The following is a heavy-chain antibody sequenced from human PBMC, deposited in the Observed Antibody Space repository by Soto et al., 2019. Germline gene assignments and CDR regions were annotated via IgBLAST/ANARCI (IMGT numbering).Heavy chain of an antibody. V-gene: IGHV3-48*03. Sequence: GGSLRLSCAASGFTFSSYDMNWVRQAPGKGLEWVSYISSSGSTIYYADSVKGRFTISRDNAKNSLYLQMNSLRAEDTAVYYCARVDYSNYGMDVWGQGTTVTVSS. CDR2: ISSSGSTI. J-gene: IGHJ6*02. D-gene: IGHD4-4*01. CDR1: GFTFSSYD. CDR3: ARVDYSNYGMDV.